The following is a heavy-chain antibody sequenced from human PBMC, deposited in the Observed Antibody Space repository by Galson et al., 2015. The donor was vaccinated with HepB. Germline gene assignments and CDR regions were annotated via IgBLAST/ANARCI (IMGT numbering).Heavy chain of an antibody. J-gene: IGHJ6*02. CDR3: AKEGPSYDSSGYYYYYYGMDV. Sequence: SLRLSCAASGFTFSSYAMSWVRQAPGKGLEWVSAISGSGGSTYYADSVKGRFTISRDNSKNTLYLQMNSLRAEDTAVYYCAKEGPSYDSSGYYYYYYGMDVWGQGTTVTVSS. CDR2: ISGSGGST. D-gene: IGHD3-22*01. CDR1: GFTFSSYA. V-gene: IGHV3-23*01.